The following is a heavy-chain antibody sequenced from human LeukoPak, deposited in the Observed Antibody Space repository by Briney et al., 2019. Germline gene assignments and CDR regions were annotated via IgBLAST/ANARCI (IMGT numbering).Heavy chain of an antibody. CDR1: GFTFSSYG. Sequence: GGSLRLSCAASGFTFSSYGMHWVRQAPGKGLEWVALISYDGSNKYYADSVEGRFTISRDNSKNTLYLQMNSLRAEDTAVYYCAKAIGRLDYWGQGTLVTVSS. CDR2: ISYDGSNK. CDR3: AKAIGRLDY. V-gene: IGHV3-30*18. D-gene: IGHD2-15*01. J-gene: IGHJ4*02.